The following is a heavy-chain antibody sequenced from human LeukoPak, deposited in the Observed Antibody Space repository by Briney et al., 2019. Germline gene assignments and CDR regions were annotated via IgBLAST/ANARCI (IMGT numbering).Heavy chain of an antibody. CDR3: ARGGGLDV. V-gene: IGHV3-33*01. CDR1: GFTFSSYG. J-gene: IGHJ6*02. CDR2: IWYDGGHK. Sequence: GRSLRLSCAASGFTFSSYGMHWVRQAPGQGLEWVAVIWYDGGHKYYVESVRGRFTISRDNSKNTVYLQMDSLRVEDTAVYFCARGGGLDVWGQGATVTVSS. D-gene: IGHD3-16*01.